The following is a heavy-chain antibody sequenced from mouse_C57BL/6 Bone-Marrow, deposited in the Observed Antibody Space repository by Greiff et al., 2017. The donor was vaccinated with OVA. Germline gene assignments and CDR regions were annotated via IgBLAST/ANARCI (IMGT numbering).Heavy chain of an antibody. CDR3: ARHTPYYGSSYDAMDY. D-gene: IGHD1-1*01. V-gene: IGHV5-12*01. CDR1: GFTFSDYY. CDR2: ISNGGGST. J-gene: IGHJ4*01. Sequence: EVQLVESGGGLVQPGGSLKLSCAASGFTFSDYYMYWVRQTPEKRLRGVAYISNGGGSTYYPASVKGRFTISRDNAKNTLYLQMSRLKSEDTAMYYCARHTPYYGSSYDAMDYWGQGTSVTVSS.